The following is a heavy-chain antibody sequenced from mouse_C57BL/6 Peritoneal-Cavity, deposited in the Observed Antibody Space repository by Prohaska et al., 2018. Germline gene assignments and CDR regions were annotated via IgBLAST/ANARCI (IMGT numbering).Heavy chain of an antibody. D-gene: IGHD1-1*01. CDR3: ARGQFITPVVAFDY. J-gene: IGHJ2*01. Sequence: VHQRPGHGLEWIVWVFPGSGSTYYNEKFKGKATLTVDKSSSTAYMLLSSLTSEDSAVYFCARGQFITPVVAFDYWGQGTTLTVSS. V-gene: IGHV1-75*01. CDR2: VFPGSGST.